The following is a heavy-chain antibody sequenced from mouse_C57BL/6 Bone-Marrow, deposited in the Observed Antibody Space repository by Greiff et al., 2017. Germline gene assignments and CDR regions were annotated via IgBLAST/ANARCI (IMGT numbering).Heavy chain of an antibody. J-gene: IGHJ1*03. D-gene: IGHD2-4*01. CDR1: GYTFTSYW. CDR3: ARHYDPVGWYFDV. V-gene: IGHV14-3*01. Sequence: VQLQQPGAELVKPGASVKLSCKASGYTFTSYWMHWVKQRPEQGLEWIGRIDPANGNTKYAPKFQGKATITADTSSNTAYLQLSSLTSEDTAIXYCARHYDPVGWYFDVWGTGTTVTVSS. CDR2: IDPANGNT.